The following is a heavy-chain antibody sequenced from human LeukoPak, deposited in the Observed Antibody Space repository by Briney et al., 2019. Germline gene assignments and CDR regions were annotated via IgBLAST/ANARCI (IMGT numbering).Heavy chain of an antibody. J-gene: IGHJ4*02. CDR3: ARRYYDLWSGYYSSYYFDY. V-gene: IGHV5-51*07. Sequence: GASLKISCKGSGYSFSTYWIGWVHQMPGKGLEWIGVIYPGDSDSRYSPSFQGQVTISADKSISTTYLQWSSLKASDTAMYYCARRYYDLWSGYYSSYYFDYWGQGTLVTVSS. CDR1: GYSFSTYW. CDR2: IYPGDSDS. D-gene: IGHD3-3*01.